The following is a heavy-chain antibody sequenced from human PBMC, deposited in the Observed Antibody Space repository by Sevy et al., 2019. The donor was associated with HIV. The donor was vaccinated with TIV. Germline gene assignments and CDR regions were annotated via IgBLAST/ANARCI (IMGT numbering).Heavy chain of an antibody. CDR3: ANMQMGYCSSTSCY. Sequence: GGSLRLSCAASGFTFSSYAMSWVRQAPGKGLEWVSAISGSGGSTYYADSVKGRITISRDNSKNTLYLQMNSLRAEDTAVYYCANMQMGYCSSTSCYWGQGTLVTVSS. CDR1: GFTFSSYA. CDR2: ISGSGGST. D-gene: IGHD2-2*01. J-gene: IGHJ4*02. V-gene: IGHV3-23*01.